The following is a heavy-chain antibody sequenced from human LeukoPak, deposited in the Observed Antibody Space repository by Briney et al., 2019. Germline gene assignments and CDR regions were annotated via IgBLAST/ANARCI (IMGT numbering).Heavy chain of an antibody. V-gene: IGHV4-59*01. CDR2: IYYSGSI. Sequence: SETLSLTCTVSGGSIRSYYWSWIRQPPGKGLEWIGYIYYSGSINYNPSLKSRVTISVDTSKNQFSLKLSSVTAADTAVYYCARSTSSGCYVPHFDYWGQGTLVTVSS. CDR1: GGSIRSYY. D-gene: IGHD6-19*01. CDR3: ARSTSSGCYVPHFDY. J-gene: IGHJ4*02.